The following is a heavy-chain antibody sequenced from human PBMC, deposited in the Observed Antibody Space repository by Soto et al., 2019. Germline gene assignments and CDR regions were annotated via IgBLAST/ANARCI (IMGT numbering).Heavy chain of an antibody. CDR2: ISNDGSKK. J-gene: IGHJ4*02. D-gene: IGHD2-21*01. CDR3: ARDVEMPTGCGLGY. CDR1: GFAFTNYG. V-gene: IGHV3-30*03. Sequence: QVQVVESGGNIVQPGTSLRLSCAASGFAFTNYGIHWVRQAPGKGLEWVAHISNDGSKKFYADSVKGRFTISRDNSENTVYLQMTSRRPDDTAVFYCARDVEMPTGCGLGYWGQGTLVTVSS.